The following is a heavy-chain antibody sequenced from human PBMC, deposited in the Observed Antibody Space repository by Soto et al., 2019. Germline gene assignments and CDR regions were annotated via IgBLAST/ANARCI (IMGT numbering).Heavy chain of an antibody. D-gene: IGHD2-2*01. CDR2: ISSSSRTI. J-gene: IGHJ5*02. V-gene: IGHV3-48*01. Sequence: EVQLVESGGGLVQPGGSLRLSCAASGFTFSSYSMNWVRQAPGKGLEWVSYISSSSRTIYYADSVKGRFTISRDNAKNSLYLQMNSMRAEDTAVYYCARVPCSSTSCYYWFDPWGQGTLVTVSS. CDR3: ARVPCSSTSCYYWFDP. CDR1: GFTFSSYS.